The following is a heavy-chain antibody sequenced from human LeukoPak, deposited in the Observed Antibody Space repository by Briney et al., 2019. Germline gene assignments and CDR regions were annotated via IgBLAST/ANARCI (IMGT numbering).Heavy chain of an antibody. J-gene: IGHJ4*02. V-gene: IGHV3-23*01. CDR1: GFTFSSYA. CDR3: AKVTLGIAAAGTPFDY. D-gene: IGHD6-13*01. Sequence: GGSLRLSCAASGFTFSSYAMSWVRQAPGKGLEWVSAISGSGGSTYYADSVKGRFTISRDNSKNTLYLQMNSLRAEDTAVYYCAKVTLGIAAAGTPFDYWGQGTLVTVSS. CDR2: ISGSGGST.